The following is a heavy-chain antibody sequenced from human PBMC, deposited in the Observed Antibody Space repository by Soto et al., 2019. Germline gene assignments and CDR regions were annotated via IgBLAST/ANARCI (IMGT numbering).Heavy chain of an antibody. CDR3: ARDTSSGWPQRSPDYYYYGMDV. V-gene: IGHV1-69*01. J-gene: IGHJ6*02. CDR1: GGTFSSYA. D-gene: IGHD6-19*01. Sequence: QVQLVQSGAEVKKPGSSVKVSCKASGGTFSSYAISWVRQAPGQGLEWMGGIIPIFGTANYAQKFQGRVTITADESTITAYMELSSLRSEDTAVYYCARDTSSGWPQRSPDYYYYGMDVWGQGTTVTVSS. CDR2: IIPIFGTA.